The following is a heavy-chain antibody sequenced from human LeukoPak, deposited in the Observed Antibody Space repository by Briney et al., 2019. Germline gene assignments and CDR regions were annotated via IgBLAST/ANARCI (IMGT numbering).Heavy chain of an antibody. CDR3: ARGGKDRTTTPAHI. CDR1: GYTFTGYY. Sequence: ASVKVSCKASGYTFTGYYMHWVRQAPGQGLEWMGWISAYNGNTNYAQKLQGRVTMTTDTSTSTAYMELRSLRSDDTAVYYCARGGKDRTTTPAHIWGQGTMVTVSS. J-gene: IGHJ3*02. CDR2: ISAYNGNT. D-gene: IGHD4-11*01. V-gene: IGHV1-18*04.